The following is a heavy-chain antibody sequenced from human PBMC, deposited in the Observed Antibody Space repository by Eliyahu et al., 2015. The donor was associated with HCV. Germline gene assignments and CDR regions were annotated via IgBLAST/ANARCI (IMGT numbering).Heavy chain of an antibody. D-gene: IGHD4-17*01. J-gene: IGHJ5*02. CDR3: ARESNPHYGNNWFDP. CDR2: ISSSGSTI. Sequence: QVQLVESGGGLVKPGGSLXLSCXASXFSFXDYYMSWXRQAPGKGLECVSYISSSGSTIYYADSVKGRFTISRDNARNSLYLQMTSLRAEDSAVYYCARESNPHYGNNWFDPWGQGTLVTVSS. V-gene: IGHV3-11*01. CDR1: XFSFXDYY.